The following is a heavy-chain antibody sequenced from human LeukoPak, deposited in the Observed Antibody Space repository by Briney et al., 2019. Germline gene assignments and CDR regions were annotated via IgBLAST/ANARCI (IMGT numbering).Heavy chain of an antibody. J-gene: IGHJ5*02. V-gene: IGHV4-4*07. Sequence: SETLSLTCTVSGGSISSYYWTWIRQPAGSGLEWIGRIYTSGTTDYNSSLKSRVTISVDTSKNQFSLKLSSVTAADTAVHYCARGSGLAAPNWFDPWGQGTLVTVSS. CDR3: ARGSGLAAPNWFDP. CDR1: GGSISSYY. D-gene: IGHD3-10*01. CDR2: IYTSGTT.